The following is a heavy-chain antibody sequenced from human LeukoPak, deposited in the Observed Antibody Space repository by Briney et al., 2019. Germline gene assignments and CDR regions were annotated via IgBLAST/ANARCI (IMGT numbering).Heavy chain of an antibody. V-gene: IGHV3-53*01. CDR2: IYSDNT. D-gene: IGHD4/OR15-4a*01. CDR1: GFTFSSYE. J-gene: IGHJ4*02. CDR3: ARRAGAYSHPYDY. Sequence: GGSLRLSCAASGFTFSSYEMNWVRQAPGKGLEWVSFIYSDNTHYSDSVKGRFTISRDNSKNTLYLQMNSLRAEDTAVYYCARRAGAYSHPYDYWGQGTLVTASS.